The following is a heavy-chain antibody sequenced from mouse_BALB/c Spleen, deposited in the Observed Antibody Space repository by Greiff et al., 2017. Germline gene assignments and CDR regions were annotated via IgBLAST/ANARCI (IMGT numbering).Heavy chain of an antibody. V-gene: IGHV5-17*02. CDR3: APYYFDY. CDR1: GFTFSSFG. CDR2: ISSGSSTI. J-gene: IGHJ2*01. Sequence: EVQLVESGGGLVQPGGSRKLSCAASGFTFSSFGMHWVRQAPEKGLEWVAYISSGSSTIYYADTVKGRFTISRYNPKNTLFLQMTSLRSEDTAMYYCAPYYFDYWGQGTTLTVSS.